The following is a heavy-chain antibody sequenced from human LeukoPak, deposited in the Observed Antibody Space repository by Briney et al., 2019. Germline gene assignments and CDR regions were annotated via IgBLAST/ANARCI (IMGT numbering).Heavy chain of an antibody. J-gene: IGHJ1*01. V-gene: IGHV4-39*07. CDR3: ARLAMVSGWSWEH. D-gene: IGHD6-19*01. CDR2: IYYSGST. Sequence: PSETLSLTCTVSGGSISSSSYYWGWIRQPPGKGLEWIGSIYYSGSTYYNPSLKSRVTISVDTSKNQFSLKLSSVTAADTAVYYCARLAMVSGWSWEHWGQGTLVTVSS. CDR1: GGSISSSSYY.